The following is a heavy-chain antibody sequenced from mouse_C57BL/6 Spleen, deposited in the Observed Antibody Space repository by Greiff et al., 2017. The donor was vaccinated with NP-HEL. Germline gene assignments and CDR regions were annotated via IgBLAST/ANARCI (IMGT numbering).Heavy chain of an antibody. CDR2: INPNYGTT. CDR1: GYSFTDYN. CDR3: ARRTVGGYYYAMDC. J-gene: IGHJ4*01. Sequence: VQLQQSGPELVKPGASVKISCKASGYSFTDYNMNWVKQSTGKSLEWIGVINPNYGTTSYNEKFKGKATLTVDQSSSTAYMQLNSLTSEDSAVYDSARRTVGGYYYAMDCWGQGTSVTVSS. D-gene: IGHD1-1*01. V-gene: IGHV1-39*01.